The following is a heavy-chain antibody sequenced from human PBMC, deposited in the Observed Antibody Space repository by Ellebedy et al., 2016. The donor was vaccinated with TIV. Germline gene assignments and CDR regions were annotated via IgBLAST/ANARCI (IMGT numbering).Heavy chain of an antibody. CDR1: GFSLDTNGMG. Sequence: SGPTLVKPTQTLTLTCTFSGFSLDTNGMGVGWIRQPPGKALEWLALIYWYDDKRYNPSLKSRLTITKDASKNQVVLTMTNMDPVDTATYYCARVTYNILTGPFDSWGQGTLVTVAS. D-gene: IGHD3-9*01. V-gene: IGHV2-5*01. CDR2: IYWYDDK. J-gene: IGHJ4*02. CDR3: ARVTYNILTGPFDS.